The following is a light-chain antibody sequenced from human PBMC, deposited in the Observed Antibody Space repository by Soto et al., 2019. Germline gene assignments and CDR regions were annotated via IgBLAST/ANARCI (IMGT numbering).Light chain of an antibody. J-gene: IGKJ1*01. CDR2: GAS. Sequence: EIVLTQSPGTLSLSPGERATLSCRASQSVTTSYLAWYQQKPGQAPRLLLYGASSRANGIPDRFSGSGSGTDFALTISSLQSEDFAVYYCQQYNNWPPVTFGQGTKVDIK. V-gene: IGKV3-20*01. CDR1: QSVTTSY. CDR3: QQYNNWPPVT.